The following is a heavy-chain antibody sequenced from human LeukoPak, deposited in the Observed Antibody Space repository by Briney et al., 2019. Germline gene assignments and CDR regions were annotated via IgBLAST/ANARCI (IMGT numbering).Heavy chain of an antibody. CDR1: GFTFSSYA. J-gene: IGHJ4*02. D-gene: IGHD2-15*01. CDR2: ISYDGSNK. Sequence: GGSLRLSCAASGFTFSSYAMHWVRQAPGKGLEWVAVISYDGSNKYYADSVKGRFTISRDNSKNALYLQMNSLRAEDTAVYYCARLLSGNWGQGTLVTVSS. V-gene: IGHV3-30-3*01. CDR3: ARLLSGN.